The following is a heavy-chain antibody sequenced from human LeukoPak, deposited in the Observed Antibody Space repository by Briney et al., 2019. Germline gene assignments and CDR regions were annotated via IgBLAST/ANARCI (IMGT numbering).Heavy chain of an antibody. CDR2: IYSGGNT. V-gene: IGHV3-53*01. Sequence: GGSLILSCAASGFPISTNYMSWVRQAPGKGPEWVSIIYSGGNTFYADSVKGRFTISRDNSKNTVDLQMNSLRVEDTAVYYCAMRGDTWYDCWGQGTLVTVSS. D-gene: IGHD6-13*01. CDR1: GFPISTNY. CDR3: AMRGDTWYDC. J-gene: IGHJ4*02.